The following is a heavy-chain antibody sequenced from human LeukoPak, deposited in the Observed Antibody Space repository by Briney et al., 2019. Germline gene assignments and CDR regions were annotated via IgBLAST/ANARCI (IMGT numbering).Heavy chain of an antibody. V-gene: IGHV3-53*01. Sequence: EGSLRLSCVVSGFTVSNNYMSWVRQAPRKGLEWVSLIYSGGSTYYADSVKGRFTISRDNSKNTVYLQMNSLRAEDTAMYYCARRDDHNGRDYRGQGTLVTVSS. D-gene: IGHD5-24*01. CDR2: IYSGGST. J-gene: IGHJ4*02. CDR1: GFTVSNNY. CDR3: ARRDDHNGRDY.